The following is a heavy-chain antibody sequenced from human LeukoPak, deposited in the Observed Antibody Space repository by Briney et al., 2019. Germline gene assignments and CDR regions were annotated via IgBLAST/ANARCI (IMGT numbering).Heavy chain of an antibody. CDR2: IYYSGST. V-gene: IGHV4-59*01. CDR1: GGSISSYY. J-gene: IGHJ4*02. CDR3: ARRYQYYYDSSGAFRY. Sequence: SETLSLTCTVSGGSISSYYWSWIRQPPGKGLEWIGYIYYSGSTNYNPSLKSRVTISVDTSKNQFSLKLSSVTAADTAVYYCARRYQYYYDSSGAFRYWGQGTLVTVSS. D-gene: IGHD3-22*01.